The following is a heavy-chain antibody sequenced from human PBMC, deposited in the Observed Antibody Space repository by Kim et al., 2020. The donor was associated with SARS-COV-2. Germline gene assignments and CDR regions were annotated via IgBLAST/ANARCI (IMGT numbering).Heavy chain of an antibody. V-gene: IGHV3-66*02. Sequence: GGSLRLSCAASGITVSGNYMTWVRQAPGKGLEWVSVMYGDGSSDYADSVKGRFSISRDTSRNTVYLHMNSVSAEDTAVYYCATRSSGWNNWYFDLWGRGTLVSVTS. J-gene: IGHJ2*01. D-gene: IGHD6-19*01. CDR1: GITVSGNY. CDR3: ATRSSGWNNWYFDL. CDR2: MYGDGSS.